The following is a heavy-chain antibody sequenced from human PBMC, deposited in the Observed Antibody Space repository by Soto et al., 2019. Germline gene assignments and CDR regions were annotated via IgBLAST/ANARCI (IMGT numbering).Heavy chain of an antibody. CDR3: ARGKVPGTAVAGTTFDY. D-gene: IGHD6-19*01. J-gene: IGHJ4*02. Sequence: ASVKVSCKASGYSFTSFGVNWVRQAPGQGLEWMGWVNAYNGNTKYSQKFQGRVTITRDTSASTAYMELSSLRSEDTAVYYCARGKVPGTAVAGTTFDYWGQGTLVTVSS. V-gene: IGHV1-18*01. CDR2: VNAYNGNT. CDR1: GYSFTSFG.